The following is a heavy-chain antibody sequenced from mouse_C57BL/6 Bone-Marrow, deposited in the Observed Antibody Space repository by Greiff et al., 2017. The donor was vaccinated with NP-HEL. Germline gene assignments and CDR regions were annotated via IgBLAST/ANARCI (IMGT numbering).Heavy chain of an antibody. CDR2: SYPGDGDT. CDR1: GYAFSSSW. CDR3: TRGILLRPYFDV. Sequence: QVQLQQSGPELVKPGASVKISCKASGYAFSSSWMNWVKQRPGKGLEWSGRSYPGDGDTNYNGKFKGKATLTADKSSSTAYLQLSSLTSEDSAVYFCTRGILLRPYFDVWGTGTTVTVSS. D-gene: IGHD1-1*01. V-gene: IGHV1-82*01. J-gene: IGHJ1*03.